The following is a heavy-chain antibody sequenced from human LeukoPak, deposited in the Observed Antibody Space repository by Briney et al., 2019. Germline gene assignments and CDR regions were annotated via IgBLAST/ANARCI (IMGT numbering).Heavy chain of an antibody. V-gene: IGHV3-21*01. CDR1: GFIFSTYR. D-gene: IGHD3-22*01. CDR3: ARSFSTYSYDASHWRGAFDI. J-gene: IGHJ3*02. CDR2: ISTSSSYI. Sequence: PGGSLRLSCAASGFIFSTYRMTWVRQAPGKGLEWVSSISTSSSYIYYADSVKGRFTISRDNANDSLYLQMNSLRAEDTAVYYCARSFSTYSYDASHWRGAFDIWGHGTMVTVSS.